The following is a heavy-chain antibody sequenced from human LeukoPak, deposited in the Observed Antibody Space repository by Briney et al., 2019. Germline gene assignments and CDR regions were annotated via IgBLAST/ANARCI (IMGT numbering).Heavy chain of an antibody. Sequence: ASVKVSCKASGYTFTSYGISWVRQAPGQGLEWMGWISANNGNTNSAQKFQGRVTMTTDTSTSTAYMELRSLRSDDTAVYYCARGQGGAAVYYYYYYMDVWGKGTTVTVPS. V-gene: IGHV1-18*01. CDR3: ARGQGGAAVYYYYYYMDV. CDR2: ISANNGNT. J-gene: IGHJ6*03. CDR1: GYTFTSYG. D-gene: IGHD1-26*01.